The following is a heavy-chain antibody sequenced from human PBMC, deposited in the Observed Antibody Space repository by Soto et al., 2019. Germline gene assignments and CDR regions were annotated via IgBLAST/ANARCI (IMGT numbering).Heavy chain of an antibody. CDR3: ARGVYGSGKYYAGPSGFDI. D-gene: IGHD3-10*01. Sequence: QVQLEQSGAEVKKPGSSVKVSCKASGGTLSDHGVAWLRQAPGQGLEWMGGTIPVFNTAKYAQKFQGRVTVTEDKFTNIAYMELSSLRSEDTAFYFCARGVYGSGKYYAGPSGFDIWGQGTMVIVSS. J-gene: IGHJ3*02. CDR2: TIPVFNTA. CDR1: GGTLSDHG. V-gene: IGHV1-69*06.